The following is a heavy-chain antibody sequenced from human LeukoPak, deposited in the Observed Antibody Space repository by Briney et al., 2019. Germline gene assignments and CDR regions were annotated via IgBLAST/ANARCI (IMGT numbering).Heavy chain of an antibody. V-gene: IGHV3-30-3*01. CDR2: ISYDGSNK. D-gene: IGHD3-3*01. J-gene: IGHJ3*02. Sequence: RGSLRLSCAASGFTFSSYAMHWVRQAPGKGLEWVAVISYDGSNKYYADSVKGRFTISRDNSKNTLYLQMNSLRAEDTAVYYCARDPVKDFWSGPYAFDIWGQGTMVTVSS. CDR1: GFTFSSYA. CDR3: ARDPVKDFWSGPYAFDI.